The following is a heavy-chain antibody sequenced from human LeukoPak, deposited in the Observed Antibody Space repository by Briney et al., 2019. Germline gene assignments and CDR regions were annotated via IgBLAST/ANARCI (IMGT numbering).Heavy chain of an antibody. CDR3: ARDIGTD. V-gene: IGHV3-74*01. CDR2: INSDGTLT. D-gene: IGHD1-14*01. J-gene: IGHJ4*02. Sequence: GGSLRLSCAASGFTFRSSWMHWVRQVPEKGLVWVSRINSDGTLTTNADSVKGRFTISRDNAKNMLYLQMNSLRAEDTAVYYCARDIGTDWGQGTLVTVSS. CDR1: GFTFRSSW.